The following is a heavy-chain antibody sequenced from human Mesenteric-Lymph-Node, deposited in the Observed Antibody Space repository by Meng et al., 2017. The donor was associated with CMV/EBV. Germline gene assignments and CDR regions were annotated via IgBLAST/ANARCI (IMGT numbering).Heavy chain of an antibody. CDR1: GGSISSSSYY. D-gene: IGHD2-2*01. CDR3: ARDPIVVVPAAIRIWFDP. V-gene: IGHV4-39*07. Sequence: SETQSLTCTVSGGSISSSSYYWGWIRQPPGKGLEWIGSIYYSGSTYYNPSLKSRVTISVDTSKNQFSLKLSSVTAADTAVYYCARDPIVVVPAAIRIWFDPWGQGTLVTVSS. CDR2: IYYSGST. J-gene: IGHJ5*02.